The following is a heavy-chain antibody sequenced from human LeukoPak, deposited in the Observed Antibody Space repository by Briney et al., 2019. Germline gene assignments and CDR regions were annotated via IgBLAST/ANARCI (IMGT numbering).Heavy chain of an antibody. CDR2: ITYGGTT. CDR1: GGSIRSSDYC. Sequence: SETLSLTCFVSGGSIRSSDYCWSWIRQPPGKEVEWIASITYGGTTYYNPSLQSRVTISVDTSKNQFSLRLNSVTAADTAVYFCARYVVYGSGKYYFDYWGQGTLVTVSS. CDR3: ARYVVYGSGKYYFDY. V-gene: IGHV4-39*01. J-gene: IGHJ4*02. D-gene: IGHD3-10*01.